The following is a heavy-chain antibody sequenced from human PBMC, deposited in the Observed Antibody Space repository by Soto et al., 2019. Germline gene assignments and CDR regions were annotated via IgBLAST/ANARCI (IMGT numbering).Heavy chain of an antibody. CDR2: IDPSDSYT. J-gene: IGHJ6*02. CDR1: GYSFPSYW. D-gene: IGHD2-21*02. CDR3: VRVPGVPMGVTAITSYHYYGMDV. V-gene: IGHV5-10-1*01. Sequence: GESLETPCKGSGYSFPSYWISWVRQMAGKGLEWMGRIDPSDSYTHYSPSFQGHVTIPADKSISTADLQWSSLKASDTAMYYCVRVPGVPMGVTAITSYHYYGMDVWGQGTTVTVSS.